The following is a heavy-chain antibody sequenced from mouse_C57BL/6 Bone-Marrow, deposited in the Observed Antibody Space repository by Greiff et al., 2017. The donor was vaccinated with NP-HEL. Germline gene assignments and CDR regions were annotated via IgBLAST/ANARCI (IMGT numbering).Heavy chain of an antibody. CDR3: ARSVLEGTNPFAY. CDR2: IRNKANGYTT. CDR1: GFTFTDYY. V-gene: IGHV7-3*01. Sequence: EVMLVESGGGLVQPGGSLSLSCAASGFTFTDYYMSWVRQPPGKALEWLGFIRNKANGYTTEYSASVKGRFTISRDNSQSILYLQMNALRAEDSATYYCARSVLEGTNPFAYWGQGTLVTVSA. J-gene: IGHJ3*01. D-gene: IGHD2-14*01.